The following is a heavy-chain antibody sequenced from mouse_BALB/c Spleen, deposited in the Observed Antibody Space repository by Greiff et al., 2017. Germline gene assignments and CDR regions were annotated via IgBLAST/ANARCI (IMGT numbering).Heavy chain of an antibody. J-gene: IGHJ2*01. Sequence: VQLQQTGPELVKPGASVKISCKASGYSFTDYIMLWVKQSHGKSLEWIGNINPYYGSTSYNLKFKDKATLTVDKSSSTAYMQLSSPTSEDSAVYYCARVKTTALDYWGQGTTLTVSS. D-gene: IGHD1-2*01. CDR1: GYSFTDYI. CDR2: INPYYGST. CDR3: ARVKTTALDY. V-gene: IGHV1-39*01.